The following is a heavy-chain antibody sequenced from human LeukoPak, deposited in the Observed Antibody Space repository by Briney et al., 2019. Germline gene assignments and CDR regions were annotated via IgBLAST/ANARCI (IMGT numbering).Heavy chain of an antibody. J-gene: IGHJ4*02. CDR1: GFTFSSYS. Sequence: GGSLRLSCAASGFTFSSYSMNWVRQAPGKGLEWVSYISSSSSTIFYADSVKGRFTISRDNARNSLYLQMNSLRAEDTAVYYCSREPRLLDYWGRGTLVTVSS. V-gene: IGHV3-48*04. D-gene: IGHD1-26*01. CDR3: SREPRLLDY. CDR2: ISSSSSTI.